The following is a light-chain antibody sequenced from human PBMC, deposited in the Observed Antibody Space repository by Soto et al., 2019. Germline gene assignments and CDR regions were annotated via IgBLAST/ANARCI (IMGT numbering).Light chain of an antibody. CDR1: QSVTNNY. CDR3: QHYGGSPLYT. CDR2: SVS. Sequence: EIVLTQSPATLSLSPGERATLTCRASQSVTNNYFTWYQQKPGQAPRLLIYSVSSRATGIPDRFSGSGSGTDFTLTIARLEPVDSAVYYCQHYGGSPLYTFGQGTKVEI. V-gene: IGKV3-20*01. J-gene: IGKJ2*01.